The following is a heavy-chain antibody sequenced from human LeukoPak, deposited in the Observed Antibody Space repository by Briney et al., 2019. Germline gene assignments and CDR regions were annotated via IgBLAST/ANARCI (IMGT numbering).Heavy chain of an antibody. CDR3: ARGEDSSGYYFDY. V-gene: IGHV3-21*01. Sequence: PGGSLRLSCAASGFTFSSYSMNWVRQAPGKGLEWVSSISSSSSYIFYADSVKGRFTVSRDNAKNSLYLQMNSLRAEDTAVYYCARGEDSSGYYFDYWGQGTLVTVSS. CDR1: GFTFSSYS. D-gene: IGHD3-22*01. J-gene: IGHJ4*02. CDR2: ISSSSSYI.